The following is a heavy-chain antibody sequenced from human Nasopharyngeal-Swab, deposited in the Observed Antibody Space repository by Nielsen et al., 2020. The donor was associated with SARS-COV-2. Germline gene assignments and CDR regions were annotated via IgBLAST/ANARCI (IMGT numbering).Heavy chain of an antibody. CDR2: IPYDASNE. D-gene: IGHD3-16*01. CDR3: ARDAPAHYVSFC. J-gene: IGHJ4*02. Sequence: GESLKISCAASGFIFSSFVMHWVRQAPGKGLEWVAFIPYDASNEYYADSVKGRFSISRDSSKNTLYLQMDSLRREDTAVYYCARDAPAHYVSFCWGRGTLVTVSS. CDR1: GFIFSSFV. V-gene: IGHV3-30*03.